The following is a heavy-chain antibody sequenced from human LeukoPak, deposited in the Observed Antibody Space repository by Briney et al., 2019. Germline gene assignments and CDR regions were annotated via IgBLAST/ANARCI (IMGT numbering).Heavy chain of an antibody. V-gene: IGHV3-7*01. Sequence: PGGSLRLSCAASGFTFSSYWMSWVRQAPGKGLEWVANIKQDGSEKYYVDSVKGRFTISRDNAKNSLYLQMNSLRAEDTAVYYCASLGGGIEVPAAPPGLFDYWGQGTLVTVSS. CDR3: ASLGGGIEVPAAPPGLFDY. J-gene: IGHJ4*02. CDR2: IKQDGSEK. CDR1: GFTFSSYW. D-gene: IGHD2-2*01.